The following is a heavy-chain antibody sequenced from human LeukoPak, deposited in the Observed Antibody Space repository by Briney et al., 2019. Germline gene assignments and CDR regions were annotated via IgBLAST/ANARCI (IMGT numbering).Heavy chain of an antibody. Sequence: GGSLRLSCAASGFNFGSYGMHWVRQAPGKGLEWVAFMSYDGSNKYYIDSMKGRLTISRDNFKNTLDLQMNSLRPEDTAVYYCATTLRIAVTGFRYFQHWGQGTLVTVSS. J-gene: IGHJ1*01. CDR3: ATTLRIAVTGFRYFQH. V-gene: IGHV3-30*03. CDR2: MSYDGSNK. D-gene: IGHD6-13*01. CDR1: GFNFGSYG.